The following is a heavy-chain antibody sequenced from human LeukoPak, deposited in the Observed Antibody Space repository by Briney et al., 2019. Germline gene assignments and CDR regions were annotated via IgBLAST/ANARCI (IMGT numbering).Heavy chain of an antibody. CDR3: ARLHYDILTGHRPFDH. V-gene: IGHV5-10-1*01. Sequence: GESLKISCKGSGYSFTSYWISWVRRMPGKGLGWMGRIDPSDSYTNYSPSFQGHVTISADKSISTAYLQWSSLKASDTAMYYCARLHYDILTGHRPFDHWGQGTLVTVSS. J-gene: IGHJ5*02. CDR1: GYSFTSYW. D-gene: IGHD3-9*01. CDR2: IDPSDSYT.